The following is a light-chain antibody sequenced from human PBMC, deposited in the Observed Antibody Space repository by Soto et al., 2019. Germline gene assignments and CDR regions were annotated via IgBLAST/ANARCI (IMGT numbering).Light chain of an antibody. Sequence: EIVLTQSPATLSLSPGERANLSCRASQSVSSYLAWYQQKPGQAPRLLIYDASNRATGIPARFSGSGSGTDFTLTISSLKPEDFAVYYCQQRSNWLTFGGGTKVEIK. V-gene: IGKV3-11*01. CDR2: DAS. J-gene: IGKJ4*01. CDR3: QQRSNWLT. CDR1: QSVSSY.